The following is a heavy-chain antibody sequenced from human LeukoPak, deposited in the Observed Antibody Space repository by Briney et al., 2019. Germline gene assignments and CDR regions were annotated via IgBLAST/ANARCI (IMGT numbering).Heavy chain of an antibody. CDR1: GFTFSSYA. Sequence: GGSLRLSCAASGFTFSSYAMSWVRQAPGKGLEWVSAISGSGGSTYYADSVKGRFTISRDNAKNSLYLQMNSLRAEDTALYYCAKDIVSDPSYGYYFDYWGQGTLVTVSS. D-gene: IGHD1-26*01. J-gene: IGHJ4*02. CDR2: ISGSGGST. CDR3: AKDIVSDPSYGYYFDY. V-gene: IGHV3-23*01.